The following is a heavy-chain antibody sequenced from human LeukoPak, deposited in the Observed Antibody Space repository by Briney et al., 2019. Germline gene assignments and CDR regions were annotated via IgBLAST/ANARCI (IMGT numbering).Heavy chain of an antibody. Sequence: GASVKVSCKASGYTFTAYYMHWVRRAPGQGLEWMGWINPNSGGTNYAQKFQGRVTMTRDTSINTAYMELSTLRSDDTAVYYCARDGLGRSGYDYWGQGTLVTVSS. CDR1: GYTFTAYY. CDR2: INPNSGGT. V-gene: IGHV1-2*02. D-gene: IGHD3-3*01. J-gene: IGHJ4*02. CDR3: ARDGLGRSGYDY.